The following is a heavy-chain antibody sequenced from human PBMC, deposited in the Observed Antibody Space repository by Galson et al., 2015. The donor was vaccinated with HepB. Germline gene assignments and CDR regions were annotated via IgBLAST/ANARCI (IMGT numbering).Heavy chain of an antibody. J-gene: IGHJ4*02. V-gene: IGHV3-30*18. CDR3: AKDLLAFMAWSLDY. CDR1: GFTFSSYG. D-gene: IGHD2-8*01. CDR2: ISYDEYNK. Sequence: SLRLSCAASGFTFSSYGMHWVRQAPGKGLEWVAAISYDEYNKDYAESVKGRFTISRDNSKNTLYLQMNSLRTEDTAVYYCAKDLLAFMAWSLDYWGQGTLVTVSP.